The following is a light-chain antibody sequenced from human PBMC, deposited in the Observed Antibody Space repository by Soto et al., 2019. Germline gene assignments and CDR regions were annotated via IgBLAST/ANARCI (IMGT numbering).Light chain of an antibody. Sequence: QSVLTQPRSVSGSPGQSVTISCTGTSSDVGGYNYVSWYQHHPGKAPKLMIYDVSKRPSGVPDSFSGSKSGNTASLTISGLQAEDEADYYCCSYAGSYPVVFGGGTQLTV. J-gene: IGLJ2*01. CDR2: DVS. V-gene: IGLV2-11*01. CDR3: CSYAGSYPVV. CDR1: SSDVGGYNY.